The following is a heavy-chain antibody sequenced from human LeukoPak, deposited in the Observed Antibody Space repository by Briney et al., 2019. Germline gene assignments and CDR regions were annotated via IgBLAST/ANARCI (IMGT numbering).Heavy chain of an antibody. J-gene: IGHJ3*02. V-gene: IGHV4-4*07. CDR3: ARRRRIAAAGTDAFDM. D-gene: IGHD6-13*01. CDR2: IYTSGST. Sequence: PSETLSLTCTVSGGSISNYWSWIRQPAGKGLEWIGRIYTSGSTNYNPSLKSRVTISIDTSKNQFSLKLSSVTAADTAVYYCARRRRIAAAGTDAFDMWGQGTMVTVSS. CDR1: GGSISNY.